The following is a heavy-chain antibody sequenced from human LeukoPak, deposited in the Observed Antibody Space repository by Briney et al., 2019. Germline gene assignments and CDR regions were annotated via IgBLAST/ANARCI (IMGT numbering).Heavy chain of an antibody. CDR1: GGTFSSYA. V-gene: IGHV1-69*05. D-gene: IGHD6-13*01. Sequence: ASVKVSCKASGGTFSSYAISWVRQAPGQGLEWMGGIIPIFGTANYAQKFQGRVTITTDESTSTAYMELSSLRSEDTAVYYCAARIAAAGHAEYFQHWGQGTLVTVSS. CDR3: AARIAAAGHAEYFQH. CDR2: IIPIFGTA. J-gene: IGHJ1*01.